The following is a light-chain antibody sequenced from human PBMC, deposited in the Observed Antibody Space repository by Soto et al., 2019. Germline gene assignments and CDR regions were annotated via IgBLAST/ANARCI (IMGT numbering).Light chain of an antibody. CDR3: SSYTSSDTLV. V-gene: IGLV2-14*03. CDR1: SSDVGGYNY. Sequence: QSALTQFASVSGSPGQSITISCTGTSSDVGGYNYVSWYQQHPGKAPKLMIYDVSLRPSGVSNRFSGSKSGNTASLTISGLQAEDEADYYCSSYTSSDTLVFGGGTQLTVL. J-gene: IGLJ2*01. CDR2: DVS.